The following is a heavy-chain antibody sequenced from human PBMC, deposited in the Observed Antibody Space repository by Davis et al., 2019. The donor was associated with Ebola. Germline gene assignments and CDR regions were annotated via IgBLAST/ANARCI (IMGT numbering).Heavy chain of an antibody. CDR3: ARDKGTVTPSDY. V-gene: IGHV1-18*04. D-gene: IGHD1-14*01. CDR1: GYTFTSYG. CDR2: ISTYNGNT. J-gene: IGHJ4*02. Sequence: AASVKVSCKASGYTFTSYGFSWVRQAPGQGLEWMGWISTYNGNTNYAQKFQGRATMTTDTSTTTAYMELRSLRPDDTAMYFCARDKGTVTPSDYWGQGTLVTVSS.